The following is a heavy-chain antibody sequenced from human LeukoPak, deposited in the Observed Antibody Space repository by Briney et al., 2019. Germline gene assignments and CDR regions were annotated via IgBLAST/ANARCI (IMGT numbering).Heavy chain of an antibody. V-gene: IGHV1-2*02. J-gene: IGHJ4*02. Sequence: GASVKVSCKASGYTFTVYYMHWVRQAPGQGLEWMGWINPNSGGTNYAQKFQGRVTMTRDTSISTAYMELSRLRSDDTAVYYCARDIGRLRAFDYWGQGTLVTVSS. CDR2: INPNSGGT. CDR1: GYTFTVYY. D-gene: IGHD3-16*01. CDR3: ARDIGRLRAFDY.